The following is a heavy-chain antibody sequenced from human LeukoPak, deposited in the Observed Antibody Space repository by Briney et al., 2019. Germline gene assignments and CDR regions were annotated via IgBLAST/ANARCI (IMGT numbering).Heavy chain of an antibody. CDR1: GGTFSSYA. CDR3: ARDSGYCSGGSCR. CDR2: IIPILGIA. D-gene: IGHD2-15*01. V-gene: IGHV1-69*04. J-gene: IGHJ4*02. Sequence: PVKVSCTASGGTFSSYAISWVRQAPGQGLEWMGRIIPILGIANYAQKFQGRVTITADKSTSTAYMELSSLRSEDTAVYYCARDSGYCSGGSCRWGQGTLVTVFS.